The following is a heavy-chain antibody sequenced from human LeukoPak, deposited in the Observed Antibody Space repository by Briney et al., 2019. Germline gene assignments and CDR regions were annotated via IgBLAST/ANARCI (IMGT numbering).Heavy chain of an antibody. Sequence: PSETLSLTCTVSGGSMSTYYWTWIRQPPGKGLEWIGVIYYTGSTNYNPSLKSRVTISVDTSKNQFSLKLSSVTAADTAVYYCAGMRITTPTVRTLDYGGQGTLVTVSS. V-gene: IGHV4-59*01. CDR3: AGMRITTPTVRTLDY. J-gene: IGHJ4*02. CDR1: GGSMSTYY. CDR2: IYYTGST. D-gene: IGHD1-14*01.